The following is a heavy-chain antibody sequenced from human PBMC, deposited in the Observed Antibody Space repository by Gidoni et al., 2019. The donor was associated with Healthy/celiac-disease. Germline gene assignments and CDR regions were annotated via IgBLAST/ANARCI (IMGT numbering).Heavy chain of an antibody. V-gene: IGHV1-69*01. D-gene: IGHD3-10*01. J-gene: IGHJ5*02. CDR3: AREGSGRRSWFDP. Sequence: QVQLVQSGAEVKKPGSSVKVACKASGGTFSSHAISWVRQAPGQGLEWMGGIIPIVGTANYAQKFQGRVTITADESTSTAYMELSSLRSEDTAVYYCAREGSGRRSWFDPWGQGTLVTVSS. CDR2: IIPIVGTA. CDR1: GGTFSSHA.